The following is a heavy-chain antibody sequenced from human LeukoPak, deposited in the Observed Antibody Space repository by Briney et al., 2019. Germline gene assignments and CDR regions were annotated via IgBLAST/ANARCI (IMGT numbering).Heavy chain of an antibody. V-gene: IGHV3-74*01. Sequence: GGSLRLSCTASGFTFSSYSMNWVRQAPGKGLVWVSRINSDGSSTRYADSVKGRFTTSRDSSKNTVFLQMNNLRADDTAVYFCAKEKWLRFDSWGQGTLVTVSS. D-gene: IGHD5-12*01. CDR1: GFTFSSYS. CDR3: AKEKWLRFDS. J-gene: IGHJ4*02. CDR2: INSDGSST.